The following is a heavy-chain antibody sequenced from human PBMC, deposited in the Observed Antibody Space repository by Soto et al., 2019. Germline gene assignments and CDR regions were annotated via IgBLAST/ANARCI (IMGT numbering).Heavy chain of an antibody. J-gene: IGHJ5*02. CDR2: IYYSASS. Sequence: QVQLQEAAPGMVKPTETLSLTCTVSRGSVSSVSYYWSWIRQPPGMGLELIGNIYYSASSNYNPSLKSRVTKTVDTSKNHFSLKRSSVTAPDTAGYCCASRFSGSGRFDPWGQGSLVSVSA. V-gene: IGHV4-61*03. CDR1: RGSVSSVSYY. CDR3: ASRFSGSGRFDP. D-gene: IGHD3-10*01.